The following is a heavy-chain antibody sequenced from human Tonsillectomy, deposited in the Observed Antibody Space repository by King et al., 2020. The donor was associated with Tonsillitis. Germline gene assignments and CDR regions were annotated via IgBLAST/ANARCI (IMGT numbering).Heavy chain of an antibody. CDR2: INPNSGGT. V-gene: IGHV1-2*02. J-gene: IGHJ3*02. CDR1: GYTFTGYY. D-gene: IGHD3-10*01. CDR3: ARPFGELSRDAFDI. Sequence: VQLVESGAEVKKPGASVTVSCKASGYTFTGYYMHWVRQAPGQGLEWMGWINPNSGGTNYAQKFQGRVTMTRDTSISTAYMELSRLRSDDTAVYYCARPFGELSRDAFDIWGQGTMVTVSS.